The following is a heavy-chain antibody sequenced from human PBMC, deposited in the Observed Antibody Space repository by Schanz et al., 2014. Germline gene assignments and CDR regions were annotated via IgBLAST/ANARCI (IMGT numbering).Heavy chain of an antibody. CDR1: GFTFSDYY. CDR3: AKVAPAATYLDS. CDR2: ISDSGDST. V-gene: IGHV3-11*01. Sequence: VQLVESGGGLVKPGGSLRLSCAASGFTFSDYYMTWIRQAPGKGLEWVSDISDSGDSTHYADSVKGRFTISRDNAKNSLFLQMNSLSAEDTAVYYCAKVAPAATYLDSWGLGTLXTVSS. D-gene: IGHD2-2*01. J-gene: IGHJ4*02.